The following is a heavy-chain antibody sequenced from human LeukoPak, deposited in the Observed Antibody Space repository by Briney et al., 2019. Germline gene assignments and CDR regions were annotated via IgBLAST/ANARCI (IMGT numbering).Heavy chain of an antibody. D-gene: IGHD6-13*01. CDR2: INPNSGGT. J-gene: IGHJ4*02. CDR1: GYTFTGYY. Sequence: GASVKVSCKASGYTFTGYYMHWVRQAPGQGLEWMGWINPNSGGTNYAQKFQGRVTMTRNTSISTAYMELSSLRSEDTAVYYCARALYSSSWADYWGQGTLVTVSS. V-gene: IGHV1-2*02. CDR3: ARALYSSSWADY.